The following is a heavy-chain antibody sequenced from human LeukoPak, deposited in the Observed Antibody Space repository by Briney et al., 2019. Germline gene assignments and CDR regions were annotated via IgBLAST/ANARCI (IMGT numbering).Heavy chain of an antibody. J-gene: IGHJ6*02. CDR1: GYTFTSYG. D-gene: IGHD2-2*01. Sequence: ASVKVSCKASGYTFTSYGISWVRQAPGQGLEWMGWISAYNGNTNYAQKLQGRVTMTTDTSTSTAYMELRSLRSDDTAVYYCARDSSCSSTSCYSVYYYGMDVWGQGTTVTVSS. CDR2: ISAYNGNT. V-gene: IGHV1-18*01. CDR3: ARDSSCSSTSCYSVYYYGMDV.